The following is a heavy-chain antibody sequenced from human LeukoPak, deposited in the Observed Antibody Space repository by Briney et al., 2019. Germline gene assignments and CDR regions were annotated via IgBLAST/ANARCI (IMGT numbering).Heavy chain of an antibody. J-gene: IGHJ5*02. Sequence: ASVKVSCKASGYTFTGYYMHWVRQAPGQGLECMGWNNPNSGGTNYAQKFQGRVTMTRDTSISTAYMELSRLRSDDTAVYYCARDLPFIVATKGYNWFDPWGQGTLVTVSS. CDR1: GYTFTGYY. CDR3: ARDLPFIVATKGYNWFDP. D-gene: IGHD5-12*01. V-gene: IGHV1-2*02. CDR2: NNPNSGGT.